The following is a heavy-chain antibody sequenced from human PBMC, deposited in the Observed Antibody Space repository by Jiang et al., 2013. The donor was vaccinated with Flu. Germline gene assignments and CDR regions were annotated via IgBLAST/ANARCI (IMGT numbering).Heavy chain of an antibody. CDR1: GFTFSSYA. J-gene: IGHJ4*02. CDR2: ISGSGGST. V-gene: IGHV3-23*01. CDR3: AKDAKRHIVVVTAIPYYFDY. Sequence: AASGFTFSSYAMSWVRQAPGKGLEWVSAISGSGGSTYYADSVKGRFTISRDNSKNTLYLQMNSLRAEDTAVYYCAKDAKRHIVVVTAIPYYFDYWGQGTLVTVSS. D-gene: IGHD2-21*02.